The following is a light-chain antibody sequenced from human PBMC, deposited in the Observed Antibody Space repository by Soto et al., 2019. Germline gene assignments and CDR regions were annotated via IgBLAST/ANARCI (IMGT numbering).Light chain of an antibody. Sequence: ILLAQSPPTLSLSPGEGATLSCRASQSVSSYLAWYQQKPGQAPRLLIYGASSRATGIPDRFSGSGSGTDFTLTISKVEPEDFAVYYCQQYGTPRSVTFGQGTRLEI. CDR2: GAS. J-gene: IGKJ5*01. CDR1: QSVSSY. V-gene: IGKV3-20*01. CDR3: QQYGTPRSVT.